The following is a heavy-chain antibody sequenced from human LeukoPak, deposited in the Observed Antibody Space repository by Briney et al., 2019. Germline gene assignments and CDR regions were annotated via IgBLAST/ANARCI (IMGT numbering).Heavy chain of an antibody. Sequence: ASVKVSCKAAGYTFTSYDINWVRQATGQGLEWMGWINPNSGSTGYAQKFQGRVTMTRNTSISTAYMELSSLRSEDTAVYYCARGVHYYDSSGYTILFDYWGQGTLVTVSS. CDR2: INPNSGST. V-gene: IGHV1-8*01. CDR3: ARGVHYYDSSGYTILFDY. D-gene: IGHD3-22*01. CDR1: GYTFTSYD. J-gene: IGHJ4*02.